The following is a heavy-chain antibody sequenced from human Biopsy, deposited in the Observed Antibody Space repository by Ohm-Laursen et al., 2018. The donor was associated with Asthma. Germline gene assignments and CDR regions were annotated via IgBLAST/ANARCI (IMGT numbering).Heavy chain of an antibody. D-gene: IGHD6-13*01. CDR2: IYYSGTT. Sequence: SETLSLTCSLSSGSGGYMRSGNYYWGWTSQPPGKGLEWIGSIYYSGTTSYNPSLESRVTVPADTSKNQVSLKLTSVTAADTAVYYCVRGSSSWHHGPFHYYYGLDVWGQGTTATVSS. CDR3: VRGSSSWHHGPFHYYYGLDV. CDR1: SGSGGYMRSGNYY. J-gene: IGHJ6*02. V-gene: IGHV4-39*01.